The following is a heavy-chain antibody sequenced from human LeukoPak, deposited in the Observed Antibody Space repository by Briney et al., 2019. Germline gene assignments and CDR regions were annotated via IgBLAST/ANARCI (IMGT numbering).Heavy chain of an antibody. J-gene: IGHJ4*02. CDR3: ARDPPGVVVVAATDDY. Sequence: ASVKVACKASENTFTNYYMHWVRQAPGQGLEWLGLINPNGGRTAYAQNFQGRVTMTRDTSTTTLYLELSSLRSDDTAVYYCARDPPGVVVVAATDDYWGQGTLVTVSS. V-gene: IGHV1-46*01. CDR2: INPNGGRT. CDR1: ENTFTNYY. D-gene: IGHD2-15*01.